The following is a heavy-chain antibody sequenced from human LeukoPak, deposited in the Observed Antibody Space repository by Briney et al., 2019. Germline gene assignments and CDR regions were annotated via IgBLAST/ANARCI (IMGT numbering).Heavy chain of an antibody. CDR3: AKAYMVRGILTFAC. J-gene: IGHJ4*02. V-gene: IGHV1-18*01. CDR1: RYTYTSYG. CDR2: ISDYNGNT. Sequence: TSVTVSFKSSRYTYTSYGISWVRQAAGQGVEGMGGISDYNGNTNYAQKLQGRVTMTTDTSKSTAYMELKSLRSDDTAVYYCAKAYMVRGILTFACWGQGTLVTAS. D-gene: IGHD3-10*01.